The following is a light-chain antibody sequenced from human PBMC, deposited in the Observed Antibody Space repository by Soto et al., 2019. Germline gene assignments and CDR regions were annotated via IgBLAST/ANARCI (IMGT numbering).Light chain of an antibody. CDR2: AAF. V-gene: IGKV1-8*01. J-gene: IGKJ4*01. Sequence: AIRMTQSPSSLSASTGDRVTITCRASQGISNSLACYQQKPGKAPKLLISAAFTLQSGVPSRFTGSGSGTDFTLTISYLQSEDFATYYCQQHYSYPLTFGGGTKVEI. CDR1: QGISNS. CDR3: QQHYSYPLT.